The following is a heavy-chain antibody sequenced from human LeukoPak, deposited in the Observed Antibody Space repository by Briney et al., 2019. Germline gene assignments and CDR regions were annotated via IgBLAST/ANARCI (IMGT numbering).Heavy chain of an antibody. CDR1: GGSISSSSYY. V-gene: IGHV4-39*07. CDR3: ARGPLWFGEPTTLDY. Sequence: PSETLSLTCTVSGGSISSSSYYWGWIRQPPGKGLEWIGSIYYSGSTYYNPSLKSRVTISVDTSKNQFSLKLSSVTAADTAVYYCARGPLWFGEPTTLDYWGQGTLVTVSS. CDR2: IYYSGST. D-gene: IGHD3-10*01. J-gene: IGHJ4*02.